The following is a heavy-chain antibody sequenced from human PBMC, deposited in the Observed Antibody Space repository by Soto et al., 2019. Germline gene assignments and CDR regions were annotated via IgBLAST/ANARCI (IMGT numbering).Heavy chain of an antibody. CDR3: ARGGPPPYYYDSSGPSPSGAFDI. D-gene: IGHD3-22*01. J-gene: IGHJ3*02. CDR1: GGSFSGYY. Sequence: QVQLQQWGAGLLKPSETLSLTCAVYGGSFSGYYWSWIRQPPGKGLEWIGEINHSGSNNYNPSLKSRVTISVDTSKNQFSLKLSSVTAADTAVYYCARGGPPPYYYDSSGPSPSGAFDIWGQGTMVTVSS. CDR2: INHSGSN. V-gene: IGHV4-34*01.